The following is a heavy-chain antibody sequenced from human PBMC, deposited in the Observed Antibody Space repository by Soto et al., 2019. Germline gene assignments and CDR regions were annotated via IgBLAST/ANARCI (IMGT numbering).Heavy chain of an antibody. D-gene: IGHD3-10*01. CDR2: IIPIFGTS. J-gene: IGHJ4*01. CDR1: GGTFSSYA. Sequence: GASVKVSCKASGGTFSSYAISWVRQAPGEGLEWMGGIIPIFGTSNYAQKFQGRVTITADESTSTAYMELSSLRSEDTAVYYCARGRELTVYYSESWGKGNMVSVSS. V-gene: IGHV1-69*13. CDR3: ARGRELTVYYSES.